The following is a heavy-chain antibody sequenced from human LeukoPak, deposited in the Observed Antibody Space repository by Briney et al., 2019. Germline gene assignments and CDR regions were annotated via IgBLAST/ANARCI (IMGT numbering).Heavy chain of an antibody. CDR1: GGSFSGYY. D-gene: IGHD2-15*01. J-gene: IGHJ4*02. Sequence: SETLSLTCAVYGGSFSGYYWSWIRQPPGKGLEWIGEINHSGSTNYNPSLKSRVTISVDTSKNQFSLKLSSVTAADTAVYYCARYHSNRSHRDWGQGILVTVSS. V-gene: IGHV4-34*01. CDR3: ARYHSNRSHRD. CDR2: INHSGST.